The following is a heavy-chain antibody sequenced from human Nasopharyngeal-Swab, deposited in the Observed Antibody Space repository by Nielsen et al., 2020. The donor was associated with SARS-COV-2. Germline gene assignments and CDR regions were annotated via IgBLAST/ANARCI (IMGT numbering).Heavy chain of an antibody. J-gene: IGHJ5*02. CDR3: ASWGIAARPDP. V-gene: IGHV3-23*01. CDR1: GFTFSCCA. Sequence: GESLKISCAASGFTFSCCAMTWVRQAPGKGLEWVSAVSGRGDSTYYADSVKGRFTISRDNAKNSLYLQMNSLRAEDTAVYYCASWGIAARPDPWGQGTLVTVSS. CDR2: VSGRGDST. D-gene: IGHD6-6*01.